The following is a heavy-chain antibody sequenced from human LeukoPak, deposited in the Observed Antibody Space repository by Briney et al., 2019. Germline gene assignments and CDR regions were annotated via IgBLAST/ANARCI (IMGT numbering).Heavy chain of an antibody. V-gene: IGHV4-59*01. CDR1: GGSISSYY. CDR2: IYYSGST. D-gene: IGHD5-12*01. Sequence: KASETLSLTCTGSGGSISSYYWSWIRQPPGKGLEWIGYIYYSGSTNYNPSLKSRVTISVDTSKYQFSLKLSSVTAADTAMYYCARATNGMDVWGQGTTVTVSS. CDR3: ARATNGMDV. J-gene: IGHJ6*02.